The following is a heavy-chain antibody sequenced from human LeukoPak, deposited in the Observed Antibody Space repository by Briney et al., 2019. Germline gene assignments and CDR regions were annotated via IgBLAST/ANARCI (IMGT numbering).Heavy chain of an antibody. D-gene: IGHD2-15*01. J-gene: IGHJ6*02. V-gene: IGHV3-9*01. CDR3: AKDKGAVGAYGMEV. CDR1: GFTFDDYA. Sequence: GGSLRLSCAASGFTFDDYAMHWVRQAPGKGLEWVSGISWNSGSIGYADSVKGRFTISRDNAKNSLYLQMNSLRAEDTALYYCAKDKGAVGAYGMEVWGQGTTVTVSS. CDR2: ISWNSGSI.